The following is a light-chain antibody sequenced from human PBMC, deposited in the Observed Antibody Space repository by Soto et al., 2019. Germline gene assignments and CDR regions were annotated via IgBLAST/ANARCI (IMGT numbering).Light chain of an antibody. V-gene: IGKV3-20*01. CDR1: QSVSTT. CDR3: QKYVSSPWA. Sequence: EIVMTQSPATLAVSPGQSASLSCRASQSVSTTVAWYHQKPGQAPRLLVYGASTRATGIPDRFTVSGSGTDVTLTISRLEPEEFAVDYCQKYVSSPWACGQGNKVDIK. CDR2: GAS. J-gene: IGKJ1*01.